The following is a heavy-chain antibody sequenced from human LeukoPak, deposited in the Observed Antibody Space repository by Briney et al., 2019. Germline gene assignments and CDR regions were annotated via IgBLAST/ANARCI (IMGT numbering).Heavy chain of an antibody. V-gene: IGHV3-23*01. CDR1: GFTFSSYA. Sequence: GGSLRLSCAASGFTFSSYAMSWVRQAPGKGLEWVSAISGSGGSTYYADSVKGRFTISRDNSKNTLYLQMNSLRAEDTAVYYCANIVVVPAATRAFAFGIWGQGTMVTVSS. CDR3: ANIVVVPAATRAFAFGI. D-gene: IGHD2-2*01. CDR2: ISGSGGST. J-gene: IGHJ3*02.